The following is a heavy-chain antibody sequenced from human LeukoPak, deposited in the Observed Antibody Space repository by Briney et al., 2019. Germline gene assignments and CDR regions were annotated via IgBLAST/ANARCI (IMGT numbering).Heavy chain of an antibody. V-gene: IGHV1-46*01. CDR2: INPSGGST. Sequence: EASVKVSCKASGGTFSNYAISWVRQAPGQGLEWMGIINPSGGSTSYAQKFQGRVTMTRDMSTSTVYMELSSLRSEDTAVYYCARGPRSPHQQLVIHTTYYFDYWGQGTLVTVSS. J-gene: IGHJ4*02. D-gene: IGHD6-13*01. CDR1: GGTFSNYA. CDR3: ARGPRSPHQQLVIHTTYYFDY.